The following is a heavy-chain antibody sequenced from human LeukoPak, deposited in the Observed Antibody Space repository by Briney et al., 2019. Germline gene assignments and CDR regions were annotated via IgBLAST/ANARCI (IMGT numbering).Heavy chain of an antibody. CDR2: ISGSGGST. CDR1: GFTFSSYS. CDR3: AKEGDDYGDYGGRYYYYYGMDV. D-gene: IGHD4-17*01. V-gene: IGHV3-23*01. J-gene: IGHJ6*02. Sequence: GGSLRLSCAASGFTFSSYSMSWVRQAPGKGLEWVSAISGSGGSTYYADSVKGRFTISRDNSKNTLYLQMNSLRAADTAVYYCAKEGDDYGDYGGRYYYYYGMDVWGQGTTVTVSS.